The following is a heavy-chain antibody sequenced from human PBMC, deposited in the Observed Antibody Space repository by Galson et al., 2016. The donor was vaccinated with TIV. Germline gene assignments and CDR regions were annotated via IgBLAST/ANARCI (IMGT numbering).Heavy chain of an antibody. D-gene: IGHD1-26*01. Sequence: SLRLSCAASGFTFSSYAMSWVRQAPGKGLEWVSTITGSGISTYYADSVKGRFTISRDNSKNTLYLRLNSLIADDTAVYYCAKDFGGPVGPATGSFDYWGQGTLVTVSS. V-gene: IGHV3-23*01. J-gene: IGHJ4*02. CDR3: AKDFGGPVGPATGSFDY. CDR2: ITGSGIST. CDR1: GFTFSSYA.